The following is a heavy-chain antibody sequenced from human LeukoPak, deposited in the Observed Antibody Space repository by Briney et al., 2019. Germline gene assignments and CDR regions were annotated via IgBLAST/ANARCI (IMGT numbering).Heavy chain of an antibody. CDR1: GYTFTDYY. J-gene: IGHJ4*02. D-gene: IGHD6-19*01. CDR3: TRLHPNIAVAGARNCFDY. Sequence: ASVKISCKASGYTFTDYYMHWVRQAPGQGLEWLGWINPSSGGTNSAQKFKGRVTLTRDTSISTAYMDLSSLKSDDTAVYYCTRLHPNIAVAGARNCFDYWGQGTLVTVSS. V-gene: IGHV1-2*02. CDR2: INPSSGGT.